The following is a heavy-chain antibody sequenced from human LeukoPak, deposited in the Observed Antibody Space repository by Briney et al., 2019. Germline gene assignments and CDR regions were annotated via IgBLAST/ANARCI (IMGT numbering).Heavy chain of an antibody. CDR1: GFTFSSYA. Sequence: GGSLRLSCAASGFTFSSYAMHWVRQAPGKGLEWVAVISYDGSNKYYADSMKGRFTISRDNSKNTLYLQMNSLRAEDTAVYYCARSMITFGGVIVPFDYWGQGTLVTVSS. V-gene: IGHV3-30-3*01. D-gene: IGHD3-16*02. CDR3: ARSMITFGGVIVPFDY. CDR2: ISYDGSNK. J-gene: IGHJ4*02.